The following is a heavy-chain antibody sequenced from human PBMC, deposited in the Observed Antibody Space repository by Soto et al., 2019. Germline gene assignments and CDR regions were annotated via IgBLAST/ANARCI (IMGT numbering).Heavy chain of an antibody. CDR1: GFTFSSYG. Sequence: QVQLVESGGGVVQPGRSLRLSCAASGFTFSSYGMHWVRQAPGKGLEWVAVISYDGSNKYYADSVKGRFTISRDNSKNPLYLQMNSLRAEDTAVYYCAHLSGLHSDQALDVWGQGTTVTVSS. CDR3: AHLSGLHSDQALDV. J-gene: IGHJ6*02. CDR2: ISYDGSNK. V-gene: IGHV3-30*03. D-gene: IGHD2-15*01.